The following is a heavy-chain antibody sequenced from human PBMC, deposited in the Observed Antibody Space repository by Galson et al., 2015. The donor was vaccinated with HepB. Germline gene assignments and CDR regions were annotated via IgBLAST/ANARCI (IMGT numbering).Heavy chain of an antibody. CDR1: GFNVGRSY. V-gene: IGHV3-53*01. J-gene: IGHJ4*02. D-gene: IGHD1-14*01. CDR3: ARGEGRTKEFPH. CDR2: IYSGGST. Sequence: SLRLSCAASGFNVGRSYMSWVRQAPGKGLEWVSSIYSGGSTYYADSVKGRFSISRDNSKKTLYLQMNFLRPEDTAMYCCARGEGRTKEFPHWGQGTLVTVSS.